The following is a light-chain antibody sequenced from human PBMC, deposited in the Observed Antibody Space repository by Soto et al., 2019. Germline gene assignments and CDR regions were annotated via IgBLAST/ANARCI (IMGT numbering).Light chain of an antibody. CDR1: QSVFYSPNNNNY. V-gene: IGKV4-1*01. Sequence: IVMTQSPDTLAVSLGERATINCRSSQSVFYSPNNNNYLAWYQQKPGQPPKLLIYWASTREFGVPDRFSGSGSGTDFTLTISSLQAEDVAVYYCQQYYSTPFAFGGGTKVEIK. CDR2: WAS. J-gene: IGKJ4*01. CDR3: QQYYSTPFA.